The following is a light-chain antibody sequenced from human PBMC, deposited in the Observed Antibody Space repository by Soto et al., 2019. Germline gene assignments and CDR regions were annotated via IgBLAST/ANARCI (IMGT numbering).Light chain of an antibody. CDR1: QDISNF. CDR3: QQYDNLPYT. CDR2: DAS. Sequence: DIQMTQSPSSLSASVGDRVTITCQASQDISNFLTWYQQKRGKDPKLLIYDASNLETGVPSRFSGSGSGTDFTFTISRLQPEDIATYYCQQYDNLPYTFGQGTKLEIK. V-gene: IGKV1-33*01. J-gene: IGKJ2*01.